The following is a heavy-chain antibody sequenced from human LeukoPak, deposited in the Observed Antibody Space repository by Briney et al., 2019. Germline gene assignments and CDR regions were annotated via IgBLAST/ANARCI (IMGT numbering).Heavy chain of an antibody. Sequence: PSETLSLTCTVSGGSVNNNNYYWVWIRQPPGKGLEWIGSINYSGTTYYNPSLKSRATISVDTSKNQFSLKVSSVTAADTAVYYCARVVSAYSGSTYGMDVWGQGTTVTVSS. CDR1: GGSVNNNNYY. V-gene: IGHV4-39*07. CDR2: INYSGTT. J-gene: IGHJ6*02. D-gene: IGHD1-26*01. CDR3: ARVVSAYSGSTYGMDV.